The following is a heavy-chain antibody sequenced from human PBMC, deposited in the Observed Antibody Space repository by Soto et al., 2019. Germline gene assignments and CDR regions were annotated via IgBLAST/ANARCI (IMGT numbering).Heavy chain of an antibody. CDR1: GGSISSYY. D-gene: IGHD1-26*01. J-gene: IGHJ3*02. Sequence: LSLTCTVSGGSISSYYWSWIRQPPGKGLEWIGYIYYSGSTNYDPALTSRVTISVDTSKNQFSLKLSSVTAADTAVYYCARDRPYSGSYWDAFDIWGQGTMVTVSS. V-gene: IGHV4-59*01. CDR2: IYYSGST. CDR3: ARDRPYSGSYWDAFDI.